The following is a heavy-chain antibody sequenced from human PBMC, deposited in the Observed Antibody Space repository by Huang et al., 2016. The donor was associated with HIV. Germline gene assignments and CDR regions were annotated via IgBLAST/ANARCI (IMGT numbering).Heavy chain of an antibody. Sequence: QVQLVQSGAEVKKPGASVKISCTASGYTFTTYHMHWVRQAPGQGLEWMGRINRSGASKRKGQTFQGRVTMTSGTSKGTVYMELSSLTPEDTAVYYCARALLLFGLGSPLDFWGQGSLVTVSS. CDR1: GYTFTTYH. CDR3: ARALLLFGLGSPLDF. CDR2: INRSGASK. J-gene: IGHJ4*02. V-gene: IGHV1-46*01. D-gene: IGHD3-10*01.